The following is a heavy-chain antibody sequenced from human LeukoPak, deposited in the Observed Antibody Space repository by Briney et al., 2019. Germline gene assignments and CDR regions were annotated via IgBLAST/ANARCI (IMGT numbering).Heavy chain of an antibody. Sequence: GGSLRLSCAASGFTFSSYSMNWVRQAPGKGLEWVSYISSSSSTIYYADSVKGRFTISRDNAKNSLYLQMNSLRAEDTIVYYCARGIVGAQGLSEYFQHWGQGTLVTVSS. V-gene: IGHV3-48*01. J-gene: IGHJ1*01. CDR3: ARGIVGAQGLSEYFQH. CDR1: GFTFSSYS. CDR2: ISSSSSTI. D-gene: IGHD1-26*01.